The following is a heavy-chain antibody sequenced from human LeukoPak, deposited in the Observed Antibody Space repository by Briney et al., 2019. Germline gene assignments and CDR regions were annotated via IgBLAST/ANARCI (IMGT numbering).Heavy chain of an antibody. D-gene: IGHD3-10*01. J-gene: IGHJ4*02. V-gene: IGHV4-61*02. CDR3: ARGAYHYGSGSYYFDY. CDR2: IYTSGST. Sequence: SETLSLTCTVSGGSISSSSYYWSWIPQPAGKGLEWIGRIYTSGSTNYNPSLKSRVTMSADTSKKQFSLKLSSVTAADTAVYYCARGAYHYGSGSYYFDYWGQGILVTVSS. CDR1: GGSISSSSYY.